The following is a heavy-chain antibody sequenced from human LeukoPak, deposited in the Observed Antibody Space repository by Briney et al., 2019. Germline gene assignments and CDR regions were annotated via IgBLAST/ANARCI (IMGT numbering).Heavy chain of an antibody. D-gene: IGHD2-2*02. CDR3: ARDPLVYM. CDR2: IYSGGST. V-gene: IGHV3-53*01. CDR1: GFTFSNAW. J-gene: IGHJ4*02. Sequence: GGSLRLSCAASGFTFSNAWMSWVRQAPGKGLEWVSVIYSGGSTYYADSVKGRFTISRDNVKNTVYLQMNSLRAEDTAVYYCARDPLVYMWGQGSLVTVSS.